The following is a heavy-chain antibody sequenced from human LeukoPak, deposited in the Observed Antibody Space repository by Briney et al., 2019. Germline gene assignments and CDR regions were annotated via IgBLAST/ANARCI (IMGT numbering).Heavy chain of an antibody. J-gene: IGHJ3*02. CDR1: GFTFSSYG. V-gene: IGHV3-30*02. D-gene: IGHD6-13*01. CDR3: ARDRSQQLVVVVLEDAFDI. CDR2: IRYDGNNK. Sequence: QPGGSLRLSCAASGFTFSSYGMHWVRQAPGKGLEWVAFIRYDGNNKDYADSVKGRFTISRDNAKNSLFLQMNSLRAEDTAVYYCARDRSQQLVVVVLEDAFDIWGQGTIITVSS.